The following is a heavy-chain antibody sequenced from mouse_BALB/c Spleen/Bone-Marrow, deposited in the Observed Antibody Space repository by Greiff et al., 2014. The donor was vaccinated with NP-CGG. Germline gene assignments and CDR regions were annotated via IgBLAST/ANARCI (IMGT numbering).Heavy chain of an antibody. CDR3: IRTYGNYPAWFAY. CDR2: IYPGSGST. J-gene: IGHJ3*01. D-gene: IGHD2-1*01. CDR1: GYTFTSYL. Sequence: LQQSGSELVRPGASVKLSCKASGYTFTSYLIHWVKQRPGQGLEWIGNIYPGSGSTNYDEKFKSKATLTVDTSSGTAYMQLSSLTSEDSAVYYCIRTYGNYPAWFAYWGQGTLVTVSA. V-gene: IGHV1S22*01.